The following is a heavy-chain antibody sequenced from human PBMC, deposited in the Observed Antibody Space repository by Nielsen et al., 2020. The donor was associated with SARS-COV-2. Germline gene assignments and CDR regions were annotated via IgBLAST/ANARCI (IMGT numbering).Heavy chain of an antibody. J-gene: IGHJ3*02. CDR2: IRSKANDYAT. Sequence: GESLKISCAASGFTFSDSSMNWVRQASGKDLEWLGRIRSKANDYATEYAASVKGRVIISRDDSKNTAYLLMNSLKIDDTAVYYCTRVNPTSGSWFDAFDIWGQGTLVTVSS. V-gene: IGHV3-73*01. D-gene: IGHD1-26*01. CDR1: GFTFSDSS. CDR3: TRVNPTSGSWFDAFDI.